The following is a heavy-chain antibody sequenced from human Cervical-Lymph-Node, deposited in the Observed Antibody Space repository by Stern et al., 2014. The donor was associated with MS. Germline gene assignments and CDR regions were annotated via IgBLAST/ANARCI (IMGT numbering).Heavy chain of an antibody. CDR3: PRVLLTYYDFWSGQNPFDY. CDR1: GFTFSSYA. CDR2: ISYDGSNK. Sequence: VQLVESGGGVVQPGRSLRLSCAASGFTFSSYAMHWVRQAPGKGLEWVAVISYDGSNKYYADSVKGRFTISRDNSKNTLYLHMYSLRAEDRAVYYCPRVLLTYYDFWSGQNPFDYWGQGTLVTVSS. D-gene: IGHD3-3*01. V-gene: IGHV3-30-3*01. J-gene: IGHJ4*02.